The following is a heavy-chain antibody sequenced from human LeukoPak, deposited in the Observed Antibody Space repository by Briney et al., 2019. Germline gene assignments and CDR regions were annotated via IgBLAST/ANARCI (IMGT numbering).Heavy chain of an antibody. CDR3: ARDSFGVNAFSF. Sequence: PSETLSLTCTISGDSSIHYWTWIRQPVGKGLGWIGRMSATGSPNYNTSLKSRITMSLDTSKNQFYLKLTSVTAADTAIYYCARDSFGVNAFSFWGQGTVVTVSS. D-gene: IGHD3-10*01. J-gene: IGHJ3*01. V-gene: IGHV4-4*07. CDR2: MSATGSP. CDR1: GDSSIHY.